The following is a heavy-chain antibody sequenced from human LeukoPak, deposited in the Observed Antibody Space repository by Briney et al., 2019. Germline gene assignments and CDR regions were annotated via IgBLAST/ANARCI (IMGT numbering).Heavy chain of an antibody. Sequence: SETLSLTCTVSGGSVSSGNSYWTWIRQPPGKGLEWIRYIHYSGGTNYNPSLKSRVTMSVDTSKNQFSLKLSSMTAADTAVYYCARGEGARDGYNYEGPFYFDYWGQGTLVTVSS. D-gene: IGHD5-24*01. J-gene: IGHJ4*02. CDR1: GGSVSSGNSY. V-gene: IGHV4-61*01. CDR3: ARGEGARDGYNYEGPFYFDY. CDR2: IHYSGGT.